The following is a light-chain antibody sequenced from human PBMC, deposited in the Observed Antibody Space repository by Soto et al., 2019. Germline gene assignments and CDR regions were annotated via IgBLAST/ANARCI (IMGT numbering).Light chain of an antibody. CDR3: QQYNDWPPFT. CDR2: AAS. V-gene: IGKV3-15*01. J-gene: IGKJ2*01. CDR1: QIVSSN. Sequence: EIVMTQSPATLSVSPGERATLSCRATQIVSSNLAWYQQKPGQAPRLLIYAASTRAAGIPVRFSGSGSATEVTLTISDVQSEDFGVYYCQQYNDWPPFTFGQGTKLEI.